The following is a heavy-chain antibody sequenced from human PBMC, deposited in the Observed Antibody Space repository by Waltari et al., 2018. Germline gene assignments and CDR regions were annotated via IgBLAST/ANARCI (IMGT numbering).Heavy chain of an antibody. Sequence: EVRLVQSGAEVKKPGESLKISCKISGYMFTSHYINWVRQTPGNGLEWGGRLHPTASFPNYSPSFQGHVSISIARSIATVYLQWNNLEASDSAIYYCARRQTIIEGDDYYYYGLDVWGQGTTVAVS. CDR3: ARRQTIIEGDDYYYYGLDV. V-gene: IGHV5-10-1*01. J-gene: IGHJ6*02. CDR1: GYMFTSHY. D-gene: IGHD3-10*01. CDR2: LHPTASFP.